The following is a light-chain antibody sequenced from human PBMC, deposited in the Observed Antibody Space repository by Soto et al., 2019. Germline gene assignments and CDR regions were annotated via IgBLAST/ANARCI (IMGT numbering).Light chain of an antibody. CDR2: TTS. CDR1: HSISTY. CDR3: QQSYSSPYT. J-gene: IGKJ2*01. Sequence: DIQLTQSPSSLSASVGDRVTITCQASHSISTYLNWYQQKPGKAPSLLIYTTSSLQSGVPSRFSGSGSGTDFTLTIGGLQPADFAIYYCQQSYSSPYTFGLGTKVQIK. V-gene: IGKV1-39*01.